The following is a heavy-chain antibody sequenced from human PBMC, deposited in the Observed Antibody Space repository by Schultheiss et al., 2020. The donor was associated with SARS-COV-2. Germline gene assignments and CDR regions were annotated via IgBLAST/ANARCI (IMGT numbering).Heavy chain of an antibody. CDR1: GFTFSSYG. V-gene: IGHV3-33*01. Sequence: GGSLRLSCAASGFTFSSYGMHWVRQAPGKGLEWVAVIWYDGSNKYYADSVKGRFTISRDNSKNTLYLQMNSLRAEDTAVYYCTTLSREMATTPHVDYWGQGTLVTVSS. CDR3: TTLSREMATTPHVDY. J-gene: IGHJ4*02. D-gene: IGHD5-24*01. CDR2: IWYDGSNK.